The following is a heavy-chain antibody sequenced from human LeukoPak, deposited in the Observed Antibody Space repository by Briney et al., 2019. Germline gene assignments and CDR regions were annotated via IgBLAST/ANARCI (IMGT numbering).Heavy chain of an antibody. D-gene: IGHD6-13*01. V-gene: IGHV3-21*01. CDR2: ISSSSSYI. J-gene: IGHJ4*02. CDR3: ASEGVGYSSSWYAFHY. CDR1: VFPFSSYS. Sequence: GGSLRLSCAASVFPFSSYSMNWVRQAPGKGLEWVSFISSSSSYIYYADSVKGRFTISRDNAKNSLYLQMNSLRAEDTAVYYCASEGVGYSSSWYAFHYWGQGTLVTVSS.